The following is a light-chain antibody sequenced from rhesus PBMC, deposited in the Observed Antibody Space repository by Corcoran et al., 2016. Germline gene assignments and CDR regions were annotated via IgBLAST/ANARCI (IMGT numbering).Light chain of an antibody. J-gene: IGKJ3*01. CDR1: QSLLHSDGYTY. V-gene: IGKV2-78*01. Sequence: DIVMTQTPLSLPVTPGEPASISCRSSQSLLHSDGYTYLDWYLQKPGQSPHLLIYLGSNRAFGVPERFSGSGSGTVFTLKISRVEVEDVGVYYCMQGTQLPFTFGPGTKLDIK. CDR2: LGS. CDR3: MQGTQLPFT.